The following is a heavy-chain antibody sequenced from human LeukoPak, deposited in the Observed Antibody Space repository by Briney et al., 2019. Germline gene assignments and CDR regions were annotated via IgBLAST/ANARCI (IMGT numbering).Heavy chain of an antibody. D-gene: IGHD2-15*01. CDR1: GGSISSGGYY. J-gene: IGHJ6*02. Sequence: TLSLTCTVSGGSISSGGYYWSWIRQHPGKGLEWIGYIYYSGSTYYNPSLKSRVTISVDTSKNQFSLKLSSVTAADTAVYYCARGDIVVVVAATPRYYGMDVWGQGTTVTVSS. CDR3: ARGDIVVVVAATPRYYGMDV. CDR2: IYYSGST. V-gene: IGHV4-31*03.